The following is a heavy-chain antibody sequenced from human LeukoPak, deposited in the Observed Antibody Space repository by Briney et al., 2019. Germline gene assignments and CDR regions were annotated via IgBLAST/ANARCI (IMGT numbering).Heavy chain of an antibody. Sequence: SETLSLTCAVYGGSFSGYYWSWTRQPPGKGLEWIGEINHSGSTNYNPSLKSRVTISVDTSKNQFSLKLSSVTAADTAVYYCARGRGDYWGQGTLLTVSS. V-gene: IGHV4-34*01. J-gene: IGHJ4*01. CDR1: GGSFSGYY. CDR2: INHSGST. CDR3: ARGRGDY.